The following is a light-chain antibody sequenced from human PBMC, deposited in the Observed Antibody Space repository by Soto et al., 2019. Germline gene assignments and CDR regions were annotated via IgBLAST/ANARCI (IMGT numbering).Light chain of an antibody. CDR1: QSVSTTY. J-gene: IGKJ2*03. CDR3: QQYGNSPPDS. V-gene: IGKV3-20*01. Sequence: DIGLTKSPGSMYLSPGEGATLACRASQSVSTTYLAWYQLKPGQAPRLVIYATSSRAAGIPDRFRGSGSGTEFILTISSLEPEDVGVYFCQQYGNSPPDSFGQGTTLAIQ. CDR2: ATS.